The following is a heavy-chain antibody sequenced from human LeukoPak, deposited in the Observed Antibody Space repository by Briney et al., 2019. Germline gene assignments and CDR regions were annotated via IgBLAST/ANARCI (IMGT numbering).Heavy chain of an antibody. D-gene: IGHD3-10*01. V-gene: IGHV3-48*02. CDR1: GFTFSSYS. Sequence: PGVSLRLSCAASGFTFSSYSMNWVRQDPGKGLEWVSYISSSSSTIYYADFVKGRFTISRDNAKNSLYLQMNSLRDEDTAVYYCARGLVRGAGAGDYWGQGTLVTVSS. CDR2: ISSSSSTI. J-gene: IGHJ4*02. CDR3: ARGLVRGAGAGDY.